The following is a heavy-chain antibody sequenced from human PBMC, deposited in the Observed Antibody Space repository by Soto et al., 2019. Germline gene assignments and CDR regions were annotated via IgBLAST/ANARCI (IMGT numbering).Heavy chain of an antibody. CDR2: IYYSGST. D-gene: IGHD1-26*01. CDR3: ARRYGGYIDY. CDR1: CGSISSYY. J-gene: IGHJ4*02. V-gene: IGHV4-59*08. Sequence: ETLSLTCTVSCGSISSYYWSWIRQPPGKGLEWIGYIYYSGSTNYNPSLKSRVTISVDTSKNQFSLKLSSVTAADTAVYYCARRYGGYIDYWGQGPLVTVSS.